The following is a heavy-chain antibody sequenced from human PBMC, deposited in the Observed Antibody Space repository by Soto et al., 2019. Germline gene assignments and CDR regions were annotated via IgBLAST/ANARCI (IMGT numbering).Heavy chain of an antibody. CDR1: GFTFSSYS. CDR3: ARDSLLPPNDYGDYRWFDP. Sequence: PGRALRLSCAASGFTFSSYSMNWVRQTPGKGLEWVSSISSSSSYIYYADSVKGRFTISRDNAKNSLYLQMNSLRAEDTAVYYCARDSLLPPNDYGDYRWFDPWGQGTLVTVSS. J-gene: IGHJ5*02. V-gene: IGHV3-21*01. D-gene: IGHD4-17*01. CDR2: ISSSSSYI.